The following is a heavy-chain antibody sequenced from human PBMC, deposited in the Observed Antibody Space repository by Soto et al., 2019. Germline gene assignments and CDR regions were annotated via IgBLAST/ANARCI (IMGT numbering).Heavy chain of an antibody. V-gene: IGHV1-18*01. CDR3: ARNRGYSGYDYYFDY. J-gene: IGHJ4*02. D-gene: IGHD5-12*01. CDR2: ISPHNFNT. Sequence: AAVKVSCKGSVYTFTHFYITWVRQAPGQGLEWMGAISPHNFNTNYAQKFQGRVTITADKSTSTAYMELSSLRSEDTAVYYCARNRGYSGYDYYFDYWGQGTLVTVSS. CDR1: VYTFTHFY.